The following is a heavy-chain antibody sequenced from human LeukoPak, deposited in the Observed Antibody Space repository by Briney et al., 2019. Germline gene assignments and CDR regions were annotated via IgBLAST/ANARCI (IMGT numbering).Heavy chain of an antibody. Sequence: GVSLRLSCAISGFSVFDYGVHWVRQAPGKGREWGSMMSYGGSDKRYGDSVRGRFTLYRDTSKNTVYLQMDSLRPEDTALYFCAKEGGIRGGGDCPFDEWGQGTLVTVSS. J-gene: IGHJ4*02. V-gene: IGHV3-30*18. CDR2: MSYGGSDK. CDR1: GFSVFDYG. D-gene: IGHD2-21*01. CDR3: AKEGGIRGGGDCPFDE.